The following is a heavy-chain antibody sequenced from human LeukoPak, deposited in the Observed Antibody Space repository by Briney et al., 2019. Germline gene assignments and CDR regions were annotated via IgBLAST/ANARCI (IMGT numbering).Heavy chain of an antibody. J-gene: IGHJ4*02. D-gene: IGHD4-17*01. V-gene: IGHV3-21*01. Sequence: PGGSLRLSCAASGFTFSIYNMNWVRQAPGKGLEWVSSISSSSSYIYYADSVKGHFTISRDNAKNSLYLQMNSLRAEDTAVYYCARLTTTVTTPFDYWGQGTMVTVSS. CDR1: GFTFSIYN. CDR3: ARLTTTVTTPFDY. CDR2: ISSSSSYI.